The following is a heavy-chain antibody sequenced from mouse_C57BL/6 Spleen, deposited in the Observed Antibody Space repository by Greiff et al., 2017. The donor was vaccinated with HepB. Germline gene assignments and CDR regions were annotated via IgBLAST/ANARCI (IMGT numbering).Heavy chain of an antibody. CDR2: ISGGGGNT. V-gene: IGHV5-9*01. CDR1: GFTFSSYT. Sequence: EVMLVESGGGLVKPGGSLKLSCAASGFTFSSYTMSWVRQTPEKRLEWVATISGGGGNTYYPDSVKGRFTISRDNAKNTLYLQMSSLRSEDTALYYVARHGNHVRFAYWGQGTLVTVSA. D-gene: IGHD4-1*01. CDR3: ARHGNHVRFAY. J-gene: IGHJ3*01.